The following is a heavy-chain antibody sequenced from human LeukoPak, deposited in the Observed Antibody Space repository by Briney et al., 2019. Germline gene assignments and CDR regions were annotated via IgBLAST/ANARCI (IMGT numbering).Heavy chain of an antibody. D-gene: IGHD1-26*01. V-gene: IGHV3-21*01. Sequence: GGSLRLSCAASGFTFSSYAMTWVRQAPGKGLEWVSYISSSSSHMFYADSVKGRFSISRDNANNSLYLQMNSLRAEDTAVYYCVRDSGSSYGYYFLHWGQGTLVTVSS. CDR1: GFTFSSYA. CDR2: ISSSSSHM. J-gene: IGHJ1*01. CDR3: VRDSGSSYGYYFLH.